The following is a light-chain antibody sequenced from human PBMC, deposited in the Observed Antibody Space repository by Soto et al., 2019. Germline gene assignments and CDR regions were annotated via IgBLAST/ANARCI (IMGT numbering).Light chain of an antibody. CDR1: QSIRSY. J-gene: IGKJ3*01. V-gene: IGKV1-39*01. CDR2: AAY. CDR3: KQSYSNPDS. Sequence: DIQMTQSPSSLSASVGDRVTIACRASQSIRSYLNWYQQKAGKAPELLIYAAYSLHSGVPSRFSGSGSGTDFTLTIRSLQPEDFATYFCKQSYSNPDSVGPGTKVDNK.